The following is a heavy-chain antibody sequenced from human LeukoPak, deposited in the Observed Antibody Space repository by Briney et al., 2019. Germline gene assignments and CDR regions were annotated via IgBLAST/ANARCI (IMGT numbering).Heavy chain of an antibody. CDR2: IYHSGST. CDR1: GYSISSGYF. D-gene: IGHD2-2*01. V-gene: IGHV4-38-2*02. J-gene: IGHJ4*02. Sequence: SETLSLTCTVSGYSISSGYFWGWIRQPPGKGLEWIGSIYHSGSTSYNPSLKSRLTISVDTSKNQFSLKLNSVTAADTAVYYCHVRDVVVPAAMEAYWGQGTLVTVSS. CDR3: HVRDVVVPAAMEAY.